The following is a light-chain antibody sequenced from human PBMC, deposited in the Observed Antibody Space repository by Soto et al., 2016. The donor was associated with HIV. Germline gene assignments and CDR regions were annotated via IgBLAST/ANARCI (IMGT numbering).Light chain of an antibody. J-gene: IGKJ2*01. CDR1: QTINSY. CDR2: AAS. V-gene: IGKV1-39*01. CDR3: QQYYSTPYT. Sequence: DIQMTQSPSSLSASVGDTVTITCRASQTINSYLNWYQQKPGKAPRLLISAASSLQVGVPSRFSGSRSRTGFSLTITSLQPEDFATYYCQQYYSTPYTFGQGTELEIK.